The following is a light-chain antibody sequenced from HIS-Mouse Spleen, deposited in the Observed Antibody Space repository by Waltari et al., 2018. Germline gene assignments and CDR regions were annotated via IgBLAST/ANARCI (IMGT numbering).Light chain of an antibody. CDR1: AWPKQY. Sequence: SYELTQPPSVSVSPGQTARNTCSGDAWPKQYAYWYQQKPGQAPVLVIYKDSERPSGIPERFSGSSSGTTVTLTISGVQAEDEADYYCQSADSSGTYSVVFGGGTKLTVL. CDR2: KDS. J-gene: IGLJ2*01. V-gene: IGLV3-25*03. CDR3: QSADSSGTYSVV.